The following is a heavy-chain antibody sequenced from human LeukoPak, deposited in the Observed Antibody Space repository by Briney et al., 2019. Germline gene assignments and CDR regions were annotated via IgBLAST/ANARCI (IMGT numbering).Heavy chain of an antibody. CDR2: IRYDGSNK. J-gene: IGHJ4*02. D-gene: IGHD3-10*01. CDR3: AKAPGAIKYYYGSGSYYTDY. V-gene: IGHV3-30*02. CDR1: GFTFSSYG. Sequence: SGGPLRLSCAASGFTFSSYGMHWVRQAPGKGLEWVAFIRYDGSNKYYADSVKGRFTISRDNSKNTLYLQMNSLRAEDTAVYYCAKAPGAIKYYYGSGSYYTDYWGQGTLVTVSS.